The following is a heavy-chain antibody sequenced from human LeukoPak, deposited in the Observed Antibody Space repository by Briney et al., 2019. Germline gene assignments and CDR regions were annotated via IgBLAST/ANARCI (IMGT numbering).Heavy chain of an antibody. CDR2: IYHSGST. Sequence: SETLSLTCTVSGYSISSGYYWGWIRQPPGKGLEWIGSIYHSGSTYYNPSLKSRVTISVDTSKNQFSLKLSSVTAADTAVYYCARHRRNSGYVFHFDYWGQGTLVTVSS. J-gene: IGHJ4*02. CDR3: ARHRRNSGYVFHFDY. CDR1: GYSISSGYY. D-gene: IGHD5-12*01. V-gene: IGHV4-38-2*02.